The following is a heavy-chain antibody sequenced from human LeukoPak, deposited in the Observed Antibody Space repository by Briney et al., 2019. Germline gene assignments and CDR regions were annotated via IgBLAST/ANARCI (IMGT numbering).Heavy chain of an antibody. CDR1: GGTFSSYA. J-gene: IGHJ4*02. CDR2: IIPIFGTA. V-gene: IGHV1-69*06. D-gene: IGHD3-9*01. Sequence: ASVTVSCKASGGTFSSYAISWVRQAPGQGLERMGGIIPIFGTANYAQKFQGRVTITADKSTSTVYMELSSLRSEDTAVYYCAREATVLRYFDWLSRFYYFDYWGQGTLVTVSS. CDR3: AREATVLRYFDWLSRFYYFDY.